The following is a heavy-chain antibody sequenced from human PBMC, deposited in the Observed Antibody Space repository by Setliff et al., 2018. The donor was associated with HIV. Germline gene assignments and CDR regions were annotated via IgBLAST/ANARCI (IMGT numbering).Heavy chain of an antibody. CDR2: INPSGGST. V-gene: IGHV1-46*01. Sequence: ASVKVSCKASQNTFTNYYMHWVRQAPGQGLEWMGIINPSGGSTSYAQRFQGRVTMTRDTSTSTAYMELNSLRSEDTAVYYCARRGDTTMAFSFDFWGQGTLVTVSS. CDR3: ARRGDTTMAFSFDF. CDR1: QNTFTNYY. J-gene: IGHJ4*02. D-gene: IGHD5-18*01.